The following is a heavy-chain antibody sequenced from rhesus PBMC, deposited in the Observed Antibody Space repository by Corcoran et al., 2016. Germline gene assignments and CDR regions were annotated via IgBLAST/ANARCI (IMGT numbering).Heavy chain of an antibody. Sequence: EVWLAESGGGLVQPGGSLRLSCAASGFTFSSYGMSWVRQAPGKGLEWVSFISIGSTSIFYGGSVKGRFTISGDNAKNSLSLQMNSLRAEDTAVYYCTSDLTARGSLDVWGRGVLVTVSS. CDR1: GFTFSSYG. V-gene: IGHV3S16*01. D-gene: IGHD2-15*01. CDR2: ISIGSTSI. J-gene: IGHJ5-2*02. CDR3: TSDLTARGSLDV.